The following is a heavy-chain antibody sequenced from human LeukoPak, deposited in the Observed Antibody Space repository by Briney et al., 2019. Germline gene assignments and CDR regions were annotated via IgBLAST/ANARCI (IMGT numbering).Heavy chain of an antibody. D-gene: IGHD3-22*01. CDR3: AKGXYYYDSSGYYR. Sequence: GGSLRLSCAASGFTFSSYAMSWVRQAPGKGLEGVSAISCSGGSTYYADSVNSLFTIPRDNSKNTLYMKMNSLRAEDTAVDYXAKGXYYYDSSGYYRWGQGTLVTVSS. CDR1: GFTFSSYA. CDR2: ISCSGGST. V-gene: IGHV3-23*01. J-gene: IGHJ5*02.